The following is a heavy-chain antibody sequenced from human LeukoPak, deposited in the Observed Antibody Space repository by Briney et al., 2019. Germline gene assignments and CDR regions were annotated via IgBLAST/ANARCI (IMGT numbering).Heavy chain of an antibody. CDR1: GYTFTSYY. V-gene: IGHV1-46*01. CDR2: INPSGGST. Sequence: ASVKVSRKASGYTFTSYYIHWVRQAPGQGLEWMGIINPSGGSTTYAQKFQGRVTMTRDTSTSTVYMELSSLRSEDTAVYYCARDTEDFDYWGQGTLVTVSS. CDR3: ARDTEDFDY. J-gene: IGHJ4*02.